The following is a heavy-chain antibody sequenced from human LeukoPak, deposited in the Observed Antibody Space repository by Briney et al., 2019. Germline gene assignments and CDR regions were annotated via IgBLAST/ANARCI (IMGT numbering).Heavy chain of an antibody. CDR1: GFIFDDYA. CDR3: ARDIGGMTTEYYFDY. CDR2: ITWGRDNL. J-gene: IGHJ4*02. V-gene: IGHV3-9*01. D-gene: IGHD4-11*01. Sequence: GGSLRLSCAVSGFIFDDYAMHWVRQAPGKGLEWVSGITWGRDNLAYAASVKGRFTISRDNAKNSLYLQMNSLRAEDTAVYYCARDIGGMTTEYYFDYWGQGTLVTVSS.